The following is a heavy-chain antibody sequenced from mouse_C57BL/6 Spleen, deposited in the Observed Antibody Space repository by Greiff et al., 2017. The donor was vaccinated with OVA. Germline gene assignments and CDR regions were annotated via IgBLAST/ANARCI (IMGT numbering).Heavy chain of an antibody. V-gene: IGHV1-15*01. Sequence: QVQLQQSGAELVRPGASVTLSCKASGYTFTDYEMHWVKQTPVHGLEWIGAIDPETGGTAYNQKFKGKAILTADKSSSTAYMQLRSLTSEDSAVYYCTRDPSYYYAKDYWGQGTSVTVAS. J-gene: IGHJ4*01. CDR3: TRDPSYYYAKDY. CDR2: IDPETGGT. CDR1: GYTFTDYE. D-gene: IGHD6-1*01.